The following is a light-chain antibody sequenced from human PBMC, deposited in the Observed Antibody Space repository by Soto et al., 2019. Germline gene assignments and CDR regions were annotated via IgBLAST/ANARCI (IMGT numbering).Light chain of an antibody. Sequence: ELVMTQSPATLSVSPGEGATLSCRTSQSVRSNLAWYQQKPGQAPRLLIYGASTRATGIPARFSGSGSGTEFTLTISSLQSEDFAVYYCQQYNKWPPLTFGGGTKVEIK. CDR3: QQYNKWPPLT. J-gene: IGKJ4*01. CDR2: GAS. V-gene: IGKV3-15*01. CDR1: QSVRSN.